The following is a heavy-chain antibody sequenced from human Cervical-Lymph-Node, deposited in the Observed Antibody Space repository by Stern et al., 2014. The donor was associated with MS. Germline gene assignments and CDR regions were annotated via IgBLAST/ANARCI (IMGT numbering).Heavy chain of an antibody. D-gene: IGHD1-1*01. CDR1: GYTFTTYY. J-gene: IGHJ4*02. Sequence: VQLVQSGAEIRKPGASVKISCEASGYTFTTYYIHWVRQAPGQGLEWVSLFNPSGGKTTYAQRFQGRVTVTGDTSTSTVYVELTGLRSEDTAVYYCARVLSLATSDSWGQGTLVIVSS. CDR2: FNPSGGKT. CDR3: ARVLSLATSDS. V-gene: IGHV1-46*01.